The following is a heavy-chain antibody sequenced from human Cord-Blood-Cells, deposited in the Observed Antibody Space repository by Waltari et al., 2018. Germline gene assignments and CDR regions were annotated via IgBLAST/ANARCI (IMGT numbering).Heavy chain of an antibody. D-gene: IGHD2-2*02. CDR3: ARDASGYCSSTSCYTGGSYFDY. CDR1: GGSLSSGGYY. Sequence: QVKLQESGPGLVKPSQTLSLTCPVSGGSLSSGGYYWSWISQHPRTGLERIGYIYYSGSTHYNPSLKSRVTISVDTSKNQFSLKLSSVTAADTAVYYCARDASGYCSSTSCYTGGSYFDYWGQGTLVTVSS. V-gene: IGHV4-31*03. J-gene: IGHJ4*02. CDR2: IYYSGST.